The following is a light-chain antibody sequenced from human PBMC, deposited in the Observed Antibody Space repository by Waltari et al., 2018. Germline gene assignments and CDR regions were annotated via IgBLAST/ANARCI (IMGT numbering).Light chain of an antibody. CDR1: QDIGTW. V-gene: IGKV1-5*03. Sequence: DIQLTQSPSTLSASVGDRVTITCRASQDIGTWLAWYQQKPGKAPKLLLYKASRLQSGVPSRFSGRESETEFTLTISSLQPEDFATFYCQQFDTYPWTFGQGTKVDIK. J-gene: IGKJ1*01. CDR3: QQFDTYPWT. CDR2: KAS.